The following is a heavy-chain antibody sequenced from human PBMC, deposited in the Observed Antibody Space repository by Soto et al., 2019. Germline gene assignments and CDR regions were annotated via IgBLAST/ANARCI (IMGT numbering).Heavy chain of an antibody. D-gene: IGHD5-18*01. J-gene: IGHJ4*02. CDR2: IYWDDDK. CDR3: AQALYSYGSTGYFDY. CDR1: GFSLSTSGVG. Sequence: QITLKESGPTLVKPTQTLTLTCTFSGFSLSTSGVGVGWIRQPPGKALEWLALIYWDDDKRYSPSLKSRLTITKDTSKNQVVLTMTNMDLVDTATYYCAQALYSYGSTGYFDYWGQGTLVTVSS. V-gene: IGHV2-5*02.